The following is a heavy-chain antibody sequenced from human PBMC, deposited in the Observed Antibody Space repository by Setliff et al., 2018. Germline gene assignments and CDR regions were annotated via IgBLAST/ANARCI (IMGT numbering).Heavy chain of an antibody. V-gene: IGHV4-34*01. CDR3: ARGRNIAARLLDS. J-gene: IGHJ4*02. Sequence: SETLSLTCAAYGGTFSDYYWTWIRQPPGKGLEWIGEINHRGSTNYNPSLKSRATISIXXXKDQFSLKLISMSAADTAVYFCARGRNIAARLLDSWGQGALVTVSS. D-gene: IGHD6-6*01. CDR2: INHRGST. CDR1: GGTFSDYY.